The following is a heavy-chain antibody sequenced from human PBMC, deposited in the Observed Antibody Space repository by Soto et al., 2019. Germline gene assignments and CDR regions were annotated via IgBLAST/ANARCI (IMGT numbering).Heavy chain of an antibody. J-gene: IGHJ6*02. V-gene: IGHV1-69*01. CDR2: IIPIFGTA. Sequence: CKASGGTFSSYAISWVRQAPGQGLEWMGGIIPIFGTANYAQKFQGRVTITADESTSTAYMELSSLRSEDTAFYYCVINTAEELDLHPPAPSYYYYGMDVWGQGTTVTVSS. CDR3: VINTAEELDLHPPAPSYYYYGMDV. D-gene: IGHD1-1*01. CDR1: GGTFSSYA.